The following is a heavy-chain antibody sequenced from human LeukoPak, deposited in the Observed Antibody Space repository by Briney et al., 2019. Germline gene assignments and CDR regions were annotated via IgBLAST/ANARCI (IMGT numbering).Heavy chain of an antibody. CDR3: ARKRKGAYDFDF. D-gene: IGHD3-16*01. CDR2: IYTSGST. CDR1: GDSIGSYY. J-gene: IGHJ4*02. V-gene: IGHV4-4*07. Sequence: SDTLSLTCTVSGDSIGSYYWSWIRQPAGKGLEWIGRIYTSGSTNYNPSLQSRVTMSVETSNNQFSLKINSVTAADTAVYYCARKRKGAYDFDFWGQGTLVTVSS.